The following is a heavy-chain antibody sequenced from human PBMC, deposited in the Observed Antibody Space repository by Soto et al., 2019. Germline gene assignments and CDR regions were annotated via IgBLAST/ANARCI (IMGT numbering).Heavy chain of an antibody. CDR3: AKVGYYDSSGHNWFDP. V-gene: IGHV3-23*01. Sequence: GGSLRLSCAVSGFTFSSYVISWVRQAPGKGLEWVSAISGSGGSTYYADSVKGRFTISRDNSKNTLYLQMNSLRADDTAVYYCAKVGYYDSSGHNWFDPWGQGTLVTVSA. D-gene: IGHD3-22*01. J-gene: IGHJ5*02. CDR2: ISGSGGST. CDR1: GFTFSSYV.